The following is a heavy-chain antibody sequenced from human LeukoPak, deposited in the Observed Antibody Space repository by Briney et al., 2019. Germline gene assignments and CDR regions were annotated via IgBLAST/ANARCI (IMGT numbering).Heavy chain of an antibody. J-gene: IGHJ4*02. Sequence: SETLSLTCTVSGGSVSSGSYYWSWIRQPPGKGLEWIGYIYYSGSTNYNPSFKSRITISVDTSRNQFSLQLSSVTAADTAVHYCARIHRYCSGGACYVLDNWGQGTLVAVSS. V-gene: IGHV4-61*01. CDR2: IYYSGST. CDR3: ARIHRYCSGGACYVLDN. D-gene: IGHD2-15*01. CDR1: GGSVSSGSYY.